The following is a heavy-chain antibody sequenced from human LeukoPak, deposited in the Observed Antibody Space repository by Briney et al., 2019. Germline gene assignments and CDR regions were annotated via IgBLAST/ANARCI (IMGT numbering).Heavy chain of an antibody. CDR1: GYSFTTYW. CDR2: TYPGDSET. CDR3: ARQQYLAFDI. J-gene: IGHJ3*02. D-gene: IGHD2/OR15-2a*01. Sequence: GESLKISCKGSGYSFTTYWIAWLRLMPGKGLEWMGITYPGDSETRYSTSFQGQVTISADKSISTAYLQWSSLKASDTAIYYCARQQYLAFDIWGQGTMVTVSS. V-gene: IGHV5-51*01.